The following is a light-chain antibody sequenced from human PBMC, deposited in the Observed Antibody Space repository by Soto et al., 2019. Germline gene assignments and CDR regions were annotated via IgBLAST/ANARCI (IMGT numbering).Light chain of an antibody. V-gene: IGKV1-27*01. CDR2: AAS. CDR3: QKYNSAPRT. Sequence: DIPMTQSPSSLSASVGDRVTITCRARQGISNYLAWYQQKPGKVPKLLIYAASTLQSGVPSRFSGSGSGTDFTLTISSLQPEDVATYYCQKYNSAPRTFGQGTKVEIQ. J-gene: IGKJ1*01. CDR1: QGISNY.